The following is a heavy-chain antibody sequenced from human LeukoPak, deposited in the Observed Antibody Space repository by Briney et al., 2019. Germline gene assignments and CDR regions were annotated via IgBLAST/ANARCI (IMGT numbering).Heavy chain of an antibody. CDR1: GFTFDDYA. J-gene: IGHJ4*02. D-gene: IGHD3-22*01. CDR3: AKVFPDPRDYYDSSGSSDY. Sequence: GGSLRLSCAASGFTFDDYAMHWVRQAPGKGLEWVSLISGDGGSTYYADSVKGRFTISRDNSKNSLYLQMNSLRTEDTALYYCAKVFPDPRDYYDSSGSSDYWGQGTLVTVSS. CDR2: ISGDGGST. V-gene: IGHV3-43*02.